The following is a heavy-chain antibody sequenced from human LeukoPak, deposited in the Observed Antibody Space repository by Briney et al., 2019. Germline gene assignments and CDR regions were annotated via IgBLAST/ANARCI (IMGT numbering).Heavy chain of an antibody. D-gene: IGHD6-25*01. CDR2: ISYDESKI. CDR3: ARRPVAAEYFQH. Sequence: GGSLRLSCTGSGFSFTNYAMRWVRQAPGEGLEWVAVISYDESKIYYADSAKGRFTISRDLSTNTLYLQMNSLTTEDTAMYFCARRPVAAEYFQHWGQGTLVTVSS. J-gene: IGHJ1*01. CDR1: GFSFTNYA. V-gene: IGHV3-30*03.